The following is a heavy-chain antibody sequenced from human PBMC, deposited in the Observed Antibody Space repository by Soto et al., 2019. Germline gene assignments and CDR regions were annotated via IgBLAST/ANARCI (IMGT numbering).Heavy chain of an antibody. CDR1: GGSFSGYY. CDR2: INHSGST. V-gene: IGHV4-34*01. J-gene: IGHJ5*02. D-gene: IGHD3-3*01. Sequence: SETLSLTCAVYGGSFSGYYWSWIRQPPGKGLEWIGEINHSGSTNYNPSLKSRVTISVDTSKNQFSLKLSSVTAADTAVYYCARKVLRFLEWLSRVNWFDPWGQGTLVTVSS. CDR3: ARKVLRFLEWLSRVNWFDP.